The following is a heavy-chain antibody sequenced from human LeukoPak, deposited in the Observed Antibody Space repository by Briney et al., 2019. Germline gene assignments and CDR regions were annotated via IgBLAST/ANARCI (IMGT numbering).Heavy chain of an antibody. D-gene: IGHD3-16*01. CDR1: GFTFTSYD. CDR3: AKDQYDYVRSEFDY. V-gene: IGHV3-30*18. CDR2: ISYDGHDK. Sequence: GGSLRLSCAASGFTFTSYDMHWVRQAPGKGLEWVAVISYDGHDKYYADSVKGRFTVSRDNSKNTLYLQMNSLRAEDTAVYYCAKDQYDYVRSEFDYWGQGTLVTVSS. J-gene: IGHJ4*02.